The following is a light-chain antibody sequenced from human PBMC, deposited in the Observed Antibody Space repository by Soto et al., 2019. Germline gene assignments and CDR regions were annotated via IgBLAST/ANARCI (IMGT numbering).Light chain of an antibody. CDR3: SSSTRSSTPWV. CDR2: EVT. J-gene: IGLJ3*02. CDR1: SSDVGGYNY. V-gene: IGLV2-14*01. Sequence: QSALTQPASVSGSPGQSINISCTGTSSDVGGYNYVSWYQQHPGKAPKFMIYEVTNRPSGVSNRFSGSKSGNTASLTISGRQAEDEADSYCSSSTRSSTPWVFGGGTKLTVL.